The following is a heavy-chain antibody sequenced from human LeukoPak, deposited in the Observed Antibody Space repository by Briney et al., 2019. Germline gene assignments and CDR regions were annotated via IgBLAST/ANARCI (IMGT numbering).Heavy chain of an antibody. D-gene: IGHD6-13*01. V-gene: IGHV3-48*02. CDR2: ISSSSSTR. CDR1: GFTFSSHT. Sequence: SGGSLRLSCAASGFTFSSHTMNWVRQAPGKGLEWVSYISSSSSTRYYADSVKGRFTISRDDAKNSLYLQMNSLRDEDTAVYYCARGSYSSSGNWFDSWGQGTQVTVSS. J-gene: IGHJ5*01. CDR3: ARGSYSSSGNWFDS.